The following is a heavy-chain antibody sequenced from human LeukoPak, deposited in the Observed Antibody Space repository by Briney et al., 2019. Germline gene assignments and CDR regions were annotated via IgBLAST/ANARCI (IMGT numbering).Heavy chain of an antibody. CDR1: GYSISSGYY. CDR2: IYHSGST. D-gene: IGHD6-13*01. CDR3: ARVQSAAAGGFDY. J-gene: IGHJ4*02. V-gene: IGHV4-38-2*01. Sequence: SETLSLTCAVSGYSISSGYYWGWIRQPPGKGLEWIGSIYHSGSTYYNPSLKSRVTISVDTSKNQFPLKLSSVTAADTAVYYCARVQSAAAGGFDYWGQGTLVTVSS.